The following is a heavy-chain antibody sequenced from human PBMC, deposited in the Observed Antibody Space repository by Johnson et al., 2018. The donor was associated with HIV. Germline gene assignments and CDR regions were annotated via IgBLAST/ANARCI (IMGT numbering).Heavy chain of an antibody. CDR2: ISGSGGST. Sequence: EVQLVESGGGVVQPGGSLRLSCVTSGFTFSKYGMHWVRQAPGKGLEWVSAISGSGGSTYYADSVKGRFTISRDNSKNTLYLQMNSLRAEDTAVYYCAKDSERITIFGVVIEFNTNDAFDIWGQGTMVTVSS. V-gene: IGHV3-23*04. CDR1: GFTFSKYG. CDR3: AKDSERITIFGVVIEFNTNDAFDI. J-gene: IGHJ3*02. D-gene: IGHD3-3*01.